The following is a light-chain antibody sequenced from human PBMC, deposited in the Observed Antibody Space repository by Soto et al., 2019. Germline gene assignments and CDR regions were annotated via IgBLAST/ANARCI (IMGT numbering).Light chain of an antibody. Sequence: EIVMTQSPDTLSVSPGERATLSCRASQSVSIDLAWYQQTPGQAPRLLIYCASTRATGVPPTFSGSASETEFTLTISSLQSEDFTVYYCQQYNKWPLTFGQGTKVDIK. CDR1: QSVSID. CDR2: CAS. J-gene: IGKJ1*01. V-gene: IGKV3-15*01. CDR3: QQYNKWPLT.